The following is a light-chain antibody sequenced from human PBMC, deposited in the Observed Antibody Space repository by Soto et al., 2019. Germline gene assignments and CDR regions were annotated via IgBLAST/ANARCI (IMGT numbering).Light chain of an antibody. CDR2: AAS. CDR1: QSIINY. J-gene: IGKJ1*01. V-gene: IGKV1-39*01. Sequence: DIQMTQSPSSLSASMGDRVTITCRASQSIINYLNWFQQKPGKAPKLLMYAASSLQSGVPSRFGGSGSGTDFTLTISSLQPEDFATYYCQQTYSAPRTFGQGTKVEIK. CDR3: QQTYSAPRT.